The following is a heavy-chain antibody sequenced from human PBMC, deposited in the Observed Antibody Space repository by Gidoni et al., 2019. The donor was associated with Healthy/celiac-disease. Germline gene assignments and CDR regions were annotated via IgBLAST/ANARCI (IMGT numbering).Heavy chain of an antibody. CDR2: ISYDGSNK. V-gene: IGHV3-30*18. CDR3: AKGDNWDPRGEFDY. J-gene: IGHJ4*02. CDR1: GFTFRSYG. Sequence: QVQLVESGGGGVQPGRARRLSCAACGFTFRSYGMHWVRPAPGKGLGWLAVISYDGSNKYYADSVKGRFTISRDNSKNTLYLQMNSLRAEDTAVYYCAKGDNWDPRGEFDYWGQGTLVTASS. D-gene: IGHD1-20*01.